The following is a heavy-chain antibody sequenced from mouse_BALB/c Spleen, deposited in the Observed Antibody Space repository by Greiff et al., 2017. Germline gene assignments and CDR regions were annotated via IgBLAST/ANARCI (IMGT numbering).Heavy chain of an antibody. J-gene: IGHJ4*01. CDR1: GYSITSDYA. CDR2: ISYSGST. Sequence: DVQLQESGPGLVKPSQSLSLTCTVTGYSITSDYAWNWIRQFPGNKLEWMGYISYSGSTSYNPSLKSRISITRDTSKNQFFLQLNSVTTEDTATYYCARGKGYGNYPLAMDYWGQGTSVTVSS. D-gene: IGHD2-10*02. CDR3: ARGKGYGNYPLAMDY. V-gene: IGHV3-2*02.